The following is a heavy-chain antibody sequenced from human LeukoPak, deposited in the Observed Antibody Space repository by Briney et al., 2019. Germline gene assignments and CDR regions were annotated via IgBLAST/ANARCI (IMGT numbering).Heavy chain of an antibody. CDR2: INAGNGNT. Sequence: ASVKVSCKASGYTFTSYAMHWVRQAPGQRLEWMGWINAGNGNTKYSQKFQGSVTITRDTSASTAYMELSSLRSEDTAVYYCARYSSGWYEFDYWGQGTLVTVSS. V-gene: IGHV1-3*01. J-gene: IGHJ4*02. D-gene: IGHD6-19*01. CDR3: ARYSSGWYEFDY. CDR1: GYTFTSYA.